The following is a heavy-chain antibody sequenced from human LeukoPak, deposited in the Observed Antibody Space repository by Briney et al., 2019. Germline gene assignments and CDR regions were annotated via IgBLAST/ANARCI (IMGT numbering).Heavy chain of an antibody. CDR1: GGSISSNSYY. CDR2: IYYSGSA. Sequence: KPSETLSLTCTVSGGSISSNSYYWGWIRQPPGKGLEWIGSIYYSGSAYYNPSLKSRVTISVDTSKNQFSLKLSSVTAADTAVYYCARHEVGVNYDILTGYYVDYWGQGTLVTVSS. D-gene: IGHD3-9*01. CDR3: ARHEVGVNYDILTGYYVDY. J-gene: IGHJ4*02. V-gene: IGHV4-39*01.